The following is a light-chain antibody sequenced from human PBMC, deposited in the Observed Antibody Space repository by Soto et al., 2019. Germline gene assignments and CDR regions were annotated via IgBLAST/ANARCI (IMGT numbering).Light chain of an antibody. V-gene: IGKV1-17*03. CDR3: LQHNSYPRT. Sequence: DIQITQSPSTLSLSLGDRVTITCRASQTISSWLAWFQQKPGKVPKRLIYAASSLQSGVPSRFSGSGSGTEFTLTISSLQPEDFATYYCLQHNSYPRTFGQGTKVDIK. CDR1: QTISSW. CDR2: AAS. J-gene: IGKJ1*01.